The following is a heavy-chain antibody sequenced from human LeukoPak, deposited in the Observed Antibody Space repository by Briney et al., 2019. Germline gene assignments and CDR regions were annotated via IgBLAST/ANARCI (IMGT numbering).Heavy chain of an antibody. J-gene: IGHJ6*04. D-gene: IGHD3-10*02. Sequence: PGGSLRLSCAASGFTFSSYEMNWVRQAPGKGLEGVSYISSSGSTIYYADSVKGRFTISRDNAKNSLYLQMNSLGAEDTAVYYCAELGITMIGGVWGKGTTVNISS. CDR2: ISSSGSTI. V-gene: IGHV3-48*03. CDR3: AELGITMIGGV. CDR1: GFTFSSYE.